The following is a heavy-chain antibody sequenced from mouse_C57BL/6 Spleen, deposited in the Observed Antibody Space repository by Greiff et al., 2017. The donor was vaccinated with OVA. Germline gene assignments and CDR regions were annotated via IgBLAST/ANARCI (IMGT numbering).Heavy chain of an antibody. D-gene: IGHD4-1*01. J-gene: IGHJ2*01. V-gene: IGHV5-17*01. CDR2: ISSGSSTI. Sequence: DVKLVESGGGLVKPGGSLKLSCAASGFTFSDYGMHWVRQAPEKGLEWVAYISSGSSTIYYADTVKGGFTISRDNAKNTLFLQMTSLRSEDTAMYYCARETGFDDWGQGTTLTVSS. CDR3: ARETGFDD. CDR1: GFTFSDYG.